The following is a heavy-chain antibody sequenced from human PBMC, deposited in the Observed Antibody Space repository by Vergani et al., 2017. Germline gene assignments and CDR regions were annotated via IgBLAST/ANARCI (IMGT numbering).Heavy chain of an antibody. Sequence: QVQLQESGPGLVQPSETLSLTCAVLGESYTGDFWTWIRQTPGGTLEWIGEINRLGSSWYDPPINYNPSLKSRVTIDVDTSRNQFSLKLRSVTAADTAIYFCARYYYGSGSYSAQVRYYYGMDVWGQGTTVTVSS. J-gene: IGHJ6*02. V-gene: IGHV4-34*10. CDR3: ARYYYGSGSYSAQVRYYYGMDV. CDR2: INRLGSSWYDPPI. CDR1: GESYTGDF. D-gene: IGHD3-10*01.